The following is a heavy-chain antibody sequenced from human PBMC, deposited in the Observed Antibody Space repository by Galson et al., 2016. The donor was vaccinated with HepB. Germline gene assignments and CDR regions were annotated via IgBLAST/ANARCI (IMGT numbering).Heavy chain of an antibody. CDR1: GFTFTYRY. Sequence: SVKVSCKASGFTFTYRYLHWVRQAPGQALEWMGWITPFNGNTHYGRNFQGRVIITRDRSMTTAYMELSSLRSEDTAMYYCATPSPPYGDSEGGGYDIWGQGTMVTVSS. CDR2: ITPFNGNT. V-gene: IGHV1-45*02. J-gene: IGHJ3*02. CDR3: ATPSPPYGDSEGGGYDI. D-gene: IGHD4-17*01.